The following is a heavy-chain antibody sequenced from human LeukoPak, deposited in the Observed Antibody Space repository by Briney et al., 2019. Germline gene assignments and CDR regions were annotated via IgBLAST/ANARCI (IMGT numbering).Heavy chain of an antibody. CDR1: GGSFSDYY. D-gene: IGHD1-26*01. Sequence: PSETLSLTCVLYGGSFSDYYWNWIRQPPGKGLEWIGEINHSGSTNYNPSLKSRVTISVDTSKNQFSLKLSSVTAADMAVYYCARDPSGSYLAGFDPWGQGTLVTVSS. CDR3: ARDPSGSYLAGFDP. CDR2: INHSGST. J-gene: IGHJ5*02. V-gene: IGHV4-34*01.